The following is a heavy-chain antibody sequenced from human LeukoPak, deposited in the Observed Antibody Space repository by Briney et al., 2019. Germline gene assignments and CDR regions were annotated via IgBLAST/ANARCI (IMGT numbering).Heavy chain of an antibody. CDR2: FKTDGSTT. CDR1: GFTFNSYW. CDR3: ARSTSQGFDY. J-gene: IGHJ4*02. Sequence: PGGSLRLSCAASGFTFNSYWMHWVRQAPGKGLVWVSLFKTDGSTTRYADSVKGRFTISRDNAKNTLYLQMNSPRAEDTAVYYCARSTSQGFDYWGQGTPVIVSS. V-gene: IGHV3-74*01.